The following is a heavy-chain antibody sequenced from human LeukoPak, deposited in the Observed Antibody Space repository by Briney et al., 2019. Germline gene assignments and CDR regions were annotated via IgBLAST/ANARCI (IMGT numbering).Heavy chain of an antibody. CDR2: INPNSGGT. CDR1: GYTFTGYY. J-gene: IGHJ4*02. CDR3: ARSFQGTVNLDY. V-gene: IGHV1-2*02. D-gene: IGHD4-17*01. Sequence: ASVKVSCKASGYTFTGYYMHWVRQAPGQGLERMGWINPNSGGTNYAQKFQGRVTMTRDTSISTAYMELSRLRSDDTAVYYCARSFQGTVNLDYWGQGTLVTVSS.